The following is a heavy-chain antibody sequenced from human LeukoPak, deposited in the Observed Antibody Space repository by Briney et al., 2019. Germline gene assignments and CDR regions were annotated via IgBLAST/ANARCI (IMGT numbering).Heavy chain of an antibody. Sequence: GGSLRLSRAASGFTFSDYYMSWIRQAPGKGLEWVSYISSSGSTIYYADSVKGRFTISRDNAKNSLYLQMNSLRAEDTAVYYCARVVSRPADAFDIWGQGTMVTVSS. CDR3: ARVVSRPADAFDI. D-gene: IGHD1-14*01. CDR1: GFTFSDYY. V-gene: IGHV3-11*01. J-gene: IGHJ3*02. CDR2: ISSSGSTI.